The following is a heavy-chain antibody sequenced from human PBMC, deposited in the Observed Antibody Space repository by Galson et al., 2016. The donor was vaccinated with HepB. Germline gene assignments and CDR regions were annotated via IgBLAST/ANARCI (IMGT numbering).Heavy chain of an antibody. Sequence: SLRLSCAASGFTFSSYGMHWVRQAPGKGLEWVAVIWYDGSNKYYADSVKGRFTISRDNSKNKQYLQMNSLRAEDTAVYYCARPQSGYCSSTSCYRYFQHWGQGTLVTVSS. D-gene: IGHD2-2*01. CDR2: IWYDGSNK. J-gene: IGHJ1*01. CDR3: ARPQSGYCSSTSCYRYFQH. V-gene: IGHV3-33*01. CDR1: GFTFSSYG.